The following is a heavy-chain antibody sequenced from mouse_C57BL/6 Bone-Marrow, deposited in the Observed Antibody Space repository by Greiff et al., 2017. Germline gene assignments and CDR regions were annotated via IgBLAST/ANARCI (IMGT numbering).Heavy chain of an antibody. D-gene: IGHD2-2*01. J-gene: IGHJ1*03. Sequence: QVTLKVSGAELVKPGASVKMSCKASGYTFTTYPIEWMKQNHGKSLEWIGNFHPYNDDTKYNEKFKGKDTLTVEKSSSTVYLELSRLTSDDSAVYYCARRGLRQGDWYFDVWGTGTTVTVSS. V-gene: IGHV1-47*01. CDR2: FHPYNDDT. CDR1: GYTFTTYP. CDR3: ARRGLRQGDWYFDV.